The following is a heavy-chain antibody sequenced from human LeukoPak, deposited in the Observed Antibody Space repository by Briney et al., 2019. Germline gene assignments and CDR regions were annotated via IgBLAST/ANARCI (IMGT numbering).Heavy chain of an antibody. CDR1: GFTFDDYA. J-gene: IGHJ4*02. CDR2: ISWNSGSI. CDR3: AKGGIAARPLDY. D-gene: IGHD6-6*01. V-gene: IGHV3-9*01. Sequence: GGSLRLSCAASGFTFDDYAMHWVRQAPGKGLEWVSGISWNSGSIGYADSVKGRFTISRDNAKNSLYLQMNSLRAGDTALYYCAKGGIAARPLDYWGQGTLVTVSS.